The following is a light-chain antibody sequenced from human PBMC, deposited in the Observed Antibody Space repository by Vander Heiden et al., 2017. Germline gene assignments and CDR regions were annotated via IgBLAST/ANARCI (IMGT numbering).Light chain of an antibody. CDR2: TAS. Sequence: DVQMTQSPSSLSASVGDRVTITCRASQNISKYLNWYQQKPGKAPKVLISTASSLQSGVPSRFSGGGSGTDFTLTIISLLPEDFATYYCQQSDNTPRTFGPGTKVGI. CDR3: QQSDNTPRT. CDR1: QNISKY. J-gene: IGKJ1*01. V-gene: IGKV1-39*01.